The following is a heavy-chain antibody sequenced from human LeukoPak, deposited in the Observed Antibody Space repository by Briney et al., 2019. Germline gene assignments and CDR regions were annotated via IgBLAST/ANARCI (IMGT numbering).Heavy chain of an antibody. CDR3: ARASSGSSYYYMDV. CDR1: GFTFSDYW. CDR2: INSDGSST. J-gene: IGHJ6*03. D-gene: IGHD3-22*01. V-gene: IGHV3-74*01. Sequence: PGGSLTLSCAASGFTFSDYWMHWVRQAPGKGLVWVSRINSDGSSTSYADSVKGRFTISRDNAKNTLYLQMNSLRAEDTAVYYCARASSGSSYYYMDVWGKGTTVTVSS.